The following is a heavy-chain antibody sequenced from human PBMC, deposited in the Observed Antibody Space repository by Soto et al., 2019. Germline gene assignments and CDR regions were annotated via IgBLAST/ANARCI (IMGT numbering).Heavy chain of an antibody. Sequence: EVQLLESGGDLVQPGGSLRLSCAASGFIFSNHAMTWVRQAPGKGLEWVSGVSGSGVSKHYAGTVKGRFTISRDNAKNTLSLQMNSLRAEDTAVYLCAKISAVARSAFDIWGRGTKVSVSS. CDR2: VSGSGVSK. CDR3: AKISAVARSAFDI. J-gene: IGHJ3*02. D-gene: IGHD5-12*01. V-gene: IGHV3-23*01. CDR1: GFIFSNHA.